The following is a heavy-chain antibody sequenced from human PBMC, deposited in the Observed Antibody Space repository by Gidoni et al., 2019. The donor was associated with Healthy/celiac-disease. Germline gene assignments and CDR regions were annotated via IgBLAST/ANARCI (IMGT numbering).Heavy chain of an antibody. J-gene: IGHJ2*01. CDR1: GFTFSSYS. CDR3: ARHTTSVRYFDL. CDR2: ISSSSSYI. Sequence: EVQLVESGGGLVKPGGSLRLSCAASGFTFSSYSMNWVRQAPGKGREWVSSISSSSSYIYYADSVKDRFTISRDTAKNSLYLQMNSLRAEDTAVYYCARHTTSVRYFDLWGRGTLVTVSS. V-gene: IGHV3-21*01. D-gene: IGHD1-26*01.